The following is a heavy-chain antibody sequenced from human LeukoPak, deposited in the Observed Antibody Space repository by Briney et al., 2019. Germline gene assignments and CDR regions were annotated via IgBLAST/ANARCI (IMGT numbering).Heavy chain of an antibody. J-gene: IGHJ3*02. D-gene: IGHD4-11*01. CDR1: GYTFTSYA. Sequence: SVKVSCKASGYTFTSYAISWVRQAPGQGLEWMGQIIPILATTNYAQKFQGRVIITADESTNTAYTELSRLRSEDTAIYYCARNDYTDDDAFDIWGQGTVVTVSS. CDR3: ARNDYTDDDAFDI. V-gene: IGHV1-69*11. CDR2: IIPILATT.